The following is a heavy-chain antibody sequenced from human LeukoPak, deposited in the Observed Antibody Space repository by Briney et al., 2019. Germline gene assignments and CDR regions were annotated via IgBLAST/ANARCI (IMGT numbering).Heavy chain of an antibody. CDR3: AIGGGLGAYFYYMDV. Sequence: PSETLSLTCTVSGGSISRYYWSWIRQPPGKGLEWIGYIYYSGSTNYNPSLKSRVTISVDTSKNQFSLKLSSVTAADTAVYYCAIGGGLGAYFYYMDVWGKGTTVTVSS. V-gene: IGHV4-59*01. D-gene: IGHD1-26*01. J-gene: IGHJ6*03. CDR1: GGSISRYY. CDR2: IYYSGST.